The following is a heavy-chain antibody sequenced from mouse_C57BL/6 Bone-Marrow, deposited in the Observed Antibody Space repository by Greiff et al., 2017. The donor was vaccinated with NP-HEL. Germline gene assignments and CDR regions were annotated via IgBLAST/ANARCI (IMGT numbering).Heavy chain of an antibody. CDR2: IDPSDSYT. V-gene: IGHV1-50*01. Sequence: QVQLQQPGAELVKPGASVKLSCKASGYTFTSYWMQWVKQRPGQGLEWIGEIDPSDSYTNYNQKFKGKGTLTVDTSSSTAYMQLSSLTSEDSAVYYCARKWAMDYWGQGTSVTVSS. D-gene: IGHD1-3*01. CDR3: ARKWAMDY. J-gene: IGHJ4*01. CDR1: GYTFTSYW.